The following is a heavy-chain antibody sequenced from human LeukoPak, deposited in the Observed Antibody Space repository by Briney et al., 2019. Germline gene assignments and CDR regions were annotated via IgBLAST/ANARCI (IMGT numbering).Heavy chain of an antibody. CDR3: ARRGVRVTLDY. CDR2: INHSGST. V-gene: IGHV4-34*01. J-gene: IGHJ4*02. CDR1: GGSFSGYY. D-gene: IGHD4-23*01. Sequence: SETLSLTCAVYGGSFSGYYWSWIRQPPGKGLEWIGEINHSGSTNYNPSFKSRVTISVDTSKNQFSLKLSSVTAADTAVYYCARRGVRVTLDYWGQGTLVTVSS.